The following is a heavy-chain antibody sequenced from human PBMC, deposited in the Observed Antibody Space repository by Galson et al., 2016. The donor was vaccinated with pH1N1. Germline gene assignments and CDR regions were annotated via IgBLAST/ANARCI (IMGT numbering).Heavy chain of an antibody. V-gene: IGHV3-23*01. CDR2: ISDSGSST. CDR3: AKGPRGVVVVAATH. D-gene: IGHD2-15*01. J-gene: IGHJ4*02. Sequence: SLRLSCAASGFTFSSYAMTWVRQAPGKGLEWVSGISDSGSSTYYADSVKGRFTISRDNSKNTVYLQMNSLRAEDTAVYSCAKGPRGVVVVAATHWGQGTLVTVSS. CDR1: GFTFSSYA.